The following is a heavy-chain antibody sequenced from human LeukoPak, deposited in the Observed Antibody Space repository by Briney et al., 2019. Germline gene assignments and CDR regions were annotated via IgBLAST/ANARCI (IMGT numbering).Heavy chain of an antibody. CDR2: INHSGST. D-gene: IGHD3-10*01. Sequence: PSETLSLTCAVYGGSFSGYYWSWIRQPPGKGLEWIGEINHSGSTNYNPSLKSRVTISVDTSKNQFSLKLSSVTAADTAVYYCARDGRRYYYGSGSYPYYMDVWGKGTTVTISS. CDR3: ARDGRRYYYGSGSYPYYMDV. J-gene: IGHJ6*03. V-gene: IGHV4-34*01. CDR1: GGSFSGYY.